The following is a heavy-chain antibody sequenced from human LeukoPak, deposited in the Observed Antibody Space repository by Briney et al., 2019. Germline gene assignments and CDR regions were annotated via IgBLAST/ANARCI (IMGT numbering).Heavy chain of an antibody. CDR3: TTDPPSWFGELSY. J-gene: IGHJ4*02. D-gene: IGHD3-10*01. Sequence: PGGSLRLSCAASGFTFSNAWMSWVRQAPGKGLEWVGRIKSKTDGGTTDYAAPVKGRFTISRDDSKNTLYLQMNSLKTEDTAVYYCTTDPPSWFGELSYWGQGTLVTVSS. V-gene: IGHV3-15*01. CDR1: GFTFSNAW. CDR2: IKSKTDGGTT.